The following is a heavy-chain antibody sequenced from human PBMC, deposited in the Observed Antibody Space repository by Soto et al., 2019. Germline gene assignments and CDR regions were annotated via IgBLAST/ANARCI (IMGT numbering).Heavy chain of an antibody. CDR1: GYSFTNND. D-gene: IGHD3-16*01. CDR3: ARMATFGSLNLFDP. CDR2: MNPGSGDT. J-gene: IGHJ5*02. Sequence: VHLVQSGAEVREPGASVKVSCKASGYSFTNNDVSWLRQATGQGLEWMGCMNPGSGDTGYAQKFQDRVTMTRVISTDTAYMELRSLRSDDTAPYYCARMATFGSLNLFDPCGQGTLVTVAS. V-gene: IGHV1-8*01.